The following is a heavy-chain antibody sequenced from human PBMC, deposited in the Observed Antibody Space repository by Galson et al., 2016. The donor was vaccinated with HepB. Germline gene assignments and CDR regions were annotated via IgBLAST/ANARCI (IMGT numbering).Heavy chain of an antibody. D-gene: IGHD3-22*01. J-gene: IGHJ4*02. CDR3: ARLWYESSVDH. CDR1: GGSISSINW. CDR2: IFHGGNT. V-gene: IGHV4-4*02. Sequence: SETLSLTCAVSGGSISSINWWSWVRQPPGKGLEWIGEIFHGGNTNYNPSLKSRVTIAIDKSKNQFSLKLRSVTAADTAVYYCARLWYESSVDHWGRGTLVTVS.